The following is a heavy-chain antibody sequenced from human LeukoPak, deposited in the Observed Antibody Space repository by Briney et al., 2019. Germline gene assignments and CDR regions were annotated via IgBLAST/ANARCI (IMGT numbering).Heavy chain of an antibody. CDR3: ALCGGDRYYYFDY. CDR1: SGSIRSSSYY. J-gene: IGHJ4*02. V-gene: IGHV4-39*07. Sequence: PSETLSLTCTVSSGSIRSSSYYWGWIRQPPGKGLEWIGEINHSGSTNYNPSLKSRVTISVDTSKNQFSLKLSSVTAADTAVYYCALCGGDRYYYFDYWGQGTLVTVSS. D-gene: IGHD2-21*02. CDR2: INHSGST.